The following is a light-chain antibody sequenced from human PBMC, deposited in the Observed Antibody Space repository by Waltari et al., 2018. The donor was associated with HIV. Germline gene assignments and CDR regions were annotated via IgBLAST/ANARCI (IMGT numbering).Light chain of an antibody. CDR3: ASWDASLNGWV. CDR2: GNY. Sequence: QSVVTQPPSVSGTPGQTVTISCSGSTSNIGIKTVNWYQHLPGTAPKRLIYGNYQRPSGVPDRFSASKSGTSDALAISGLQAGDEAGYYCASWDASLNGWVFGGGTKLTVL. V-gene: IGLV1-44*01. CDR1: TSNIGIKT. J-gene: IGLJ3*02.